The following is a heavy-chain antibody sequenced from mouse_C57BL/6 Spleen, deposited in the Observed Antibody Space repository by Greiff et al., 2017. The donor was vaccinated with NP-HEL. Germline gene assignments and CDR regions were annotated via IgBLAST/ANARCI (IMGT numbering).Heavy chain of an antibody. V-gene: IGHV1-55*01. D-gene: IGHD1-1*01. J-gene: IGHJ1*03. CDR1: GYTFTSYW. CDR2: IYPGSGST. Sequence: QVQLQQPGAELVKPGASVKMSCKASGYTFTSYWITWVKQRPGQGLEWIGDIYPGSGSTNYNEKFTSKATLTVDTSSSTAYMQLSSLTSEDSAVYYCASGATVVAPYWYFDVWGTGTTVTVSS. CDR3: ASGATVVAPYWYFDV.